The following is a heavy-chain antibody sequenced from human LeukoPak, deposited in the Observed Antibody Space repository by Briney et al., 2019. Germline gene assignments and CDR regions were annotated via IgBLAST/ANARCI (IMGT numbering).Heavy chain of an antibody. V-gene: IGHV1-18*01. CDR2: ISVYNCNT. J-gene: IGHJ4*02. CDR1: GYTFSTYR. Sequence: ASVKVSCKASGYTFSTYRIIWVRHAPGQALEWMVWISVYNCNTNYAQKLQGRVTMTTDTSTSTAYMELRSLRSDDTAMYYCARGSSGWSFDYWGQGTLVTVSS. D-gene: IGHD6-13*01. CDR3: ARGSSGWSFDY.